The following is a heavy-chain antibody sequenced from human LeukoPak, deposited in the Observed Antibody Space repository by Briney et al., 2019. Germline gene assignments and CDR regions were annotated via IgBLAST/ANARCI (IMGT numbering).Heavy chain of an antibody. CDR3: ARGFSGWYVDYFDY. Sequence: GGSLRLSCAASGFTFSNYNMNWVRQAPGKGLEWVSSITSTSTYIYYADSVKGRFTISRDNAKNSLYLQMNSLRAEDTAVYYCARGFSGWYVDYFDYWGQGTLVTVSS. J-gene: IGHJ4*02. CDR2: ITSTSTYI. CDR1: GFTFSNYN. D-gene: IGHD6-19*01. V-gene: IGHV3-21*01.